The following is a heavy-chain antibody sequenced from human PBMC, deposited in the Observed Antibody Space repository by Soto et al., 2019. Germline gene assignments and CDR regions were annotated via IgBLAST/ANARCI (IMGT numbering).Heavy chain of an antibody. CDR1: GFTFSSYA. CDR3: ANWERYYDILTGYQMDY. Sequence: GGSLRLSCAASGFTFSSYAMSWVRQAPGKGLEWVSAISGSGGSTYYADSVKGRFTISRDNSKNTLYLQMNSLRAEDTAVYYCANWERYYDILTGYQMDYWGQGTLVTVSS. D-gene: IGHD3-9*01. V-gene: IGHV3-23*01. CDR2: ISGSGGST. J-gene: IGHJ4*02.